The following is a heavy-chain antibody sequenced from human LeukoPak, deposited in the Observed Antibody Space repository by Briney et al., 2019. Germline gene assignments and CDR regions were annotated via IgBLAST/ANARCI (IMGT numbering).Heavy chain of an antibody. D-gene: IGHD3-22*01. V-gene: IGHV3-43*02. CDR1: GFTFDNYA. J-gene: IGHJ4*02. CDR2: ISYDGGST. CDR3: AKDRVGYYNSSGYYLGY. Sequence: GRSLRLSCAASGFTFDNYAMHWVRQAPGKGLEWVSLISYDGGSTYYANSVKGRFTISRDNTKNSLYLQMNSLRTEDTALYYCAKDRVGYYNSSGYYLGYWGQGTLVTVSS.